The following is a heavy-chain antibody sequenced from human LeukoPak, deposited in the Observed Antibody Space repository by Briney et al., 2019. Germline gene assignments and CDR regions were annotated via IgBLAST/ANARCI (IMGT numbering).Heavy chain of an antibody. CDR3: AKFCGQWELPSCAFDI. Sequence: PGGTLRFSASASGFTFSSYGLHRLRQAPGKGLEWVAFIQYEDSNKYYADCVKRRFTIPRDNSKNKLYLQMNSLRAEDTAVYYCAKFCGQWELPSCAFDIWGQGTMVTVSS. CDR1: GFTFSSYG. D-gene: IGHD1-26*01. V-gene: IGHV3-30*02. CDR2: IQYEDSNK. J-gene: IGHJ3*02.